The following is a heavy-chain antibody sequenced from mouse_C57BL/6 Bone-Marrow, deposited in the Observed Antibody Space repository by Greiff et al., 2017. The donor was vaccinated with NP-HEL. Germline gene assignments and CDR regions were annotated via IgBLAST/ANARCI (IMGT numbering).Heavy chain of an antibody. CDR1: GFSFNTYA. D-gene: IGHD1-1*01. CDR3: VRHKGRCYAMDY. V-gene: IGHV10-1*01. CDR2: IRSKSNNYAT. Sequence: EVQGVESGGGLVQPKGSLKLSCAASGFSFNTYAMNWVRQAPGQGLEWVARIRSKSNNYATYYADSVKDRFTISRDDSESMLYLKMNNLQTEDTAMYYCVRHKGRCYAMDYWGQGTSVTVSS. J-gene: IGHJ4*01.